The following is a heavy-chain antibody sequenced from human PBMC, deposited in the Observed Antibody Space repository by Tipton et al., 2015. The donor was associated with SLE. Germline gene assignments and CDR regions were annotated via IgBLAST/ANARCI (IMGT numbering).Heavy chain of an antibody. Sequence: LRLSCTVSGGSISSSSYYWGWIRQPPGKGLEWIGYIYYSGSTNYNPSLKSRVTISVDTSKNQFSLKLSSVTAADTAVYYCARGSYFDYWGQGTLVTVSS. J-gene: IGHJ4*02. V-gene: IGHV4-61*05. CDR3: ARGSYFDY. CDR2: IYYSGST. CDR1: GGSISSSSYY.